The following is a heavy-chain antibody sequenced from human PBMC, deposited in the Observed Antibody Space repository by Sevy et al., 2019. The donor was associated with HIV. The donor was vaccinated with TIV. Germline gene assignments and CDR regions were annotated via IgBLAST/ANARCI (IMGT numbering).Heavy chain of an antibody. Sequence: GGSLRLSCAASGFTVSSNYMSWVRQAPGKGLEWVSVIYSGGSTYYADSVKGRLTTSRDNSKNTLYLQMNSLRAEDTAVYYCAREGAIGYYYYYGMDVWGQGTTVTVSS. J-gene: IGHJ6*02. V-gene: IGHV3-53*01. CDR2: IYSGGST. CDR1: GFTVSSNY. CDR3: AREGAIGYYYYYGMDV. D-gene: IGHD2-21*01.